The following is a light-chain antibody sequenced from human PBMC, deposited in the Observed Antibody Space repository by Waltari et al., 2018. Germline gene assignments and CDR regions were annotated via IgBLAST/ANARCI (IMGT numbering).Light chain of an antibody. CDR3: VIYVGGGETWV. CDR2: STA. Sequence: RRKPGHAPTTLSYSTASKHSWTPARFSGSLLGGKAALTLSSVQPEDEAEYYCVIYVGGGETWVFGGGTKLTVL. J-gene: IGLJ3*02. V-gene: IGLV7-43*01.